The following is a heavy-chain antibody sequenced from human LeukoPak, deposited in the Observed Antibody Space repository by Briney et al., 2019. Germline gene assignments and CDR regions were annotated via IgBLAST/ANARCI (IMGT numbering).Heavy chain of an antibody. CDR3: ARGFSPNLWFGETDAFDI. Sequence: ASVKVSCKASGYTFTSYDINWVPQATGQGLEWMGWMNPNRGNTGYAQKFQGRVTMTRNTSISTAYMELSSLGSEDTAVYYCARGFSPNLWFGETDAFDIWGQGTMVTVSS. V-gene: IGHV1-8*01. J-gene: IGHJ3*02. D-gene: IGHD3-10*01. CDR1: GYTFTSYD. CDR2: MNPNRGNT.